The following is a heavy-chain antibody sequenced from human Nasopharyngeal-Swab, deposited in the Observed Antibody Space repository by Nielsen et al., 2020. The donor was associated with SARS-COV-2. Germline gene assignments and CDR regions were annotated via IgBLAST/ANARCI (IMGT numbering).Heavy chain of an antibody. J-gene: IGHJ4*02. D-gene: IGHD5-24*01. V-gene: IGHV3-23*01. CDR2: IGTTGGNI. Sequence: GGSLRLSCAAAGFTFNNFELTWVRQAPGKGLEFVSGIGTTGGNIEYADSVKGRFTVSRDNSKNTLGLQMNSLSLEDTAVYYCAKWRGPQSEFDFWGQGTLVTVSS. CDR3: AKWRGPQSEFDF. CDR1: GFTFNNFE.